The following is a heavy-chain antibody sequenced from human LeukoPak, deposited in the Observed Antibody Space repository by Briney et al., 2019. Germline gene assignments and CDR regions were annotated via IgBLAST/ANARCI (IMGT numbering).Heavy chain of an antibody. D-gene: IGHD3-3*01. Sequence: GGSLRLSCATSGFTFSDYFLSWIRQAPGKGLEWVSYITSDGNTRYYADSVKGRFTISRDNAKNSLHLQMNSLRVEDTAVYYCARDRGIFGEVIIASFDFWGQGTLVTVSS. J-gene: IGHJ4*02. CDR2: ITSDGNTR. V-gene: IGHV3-11*01. CDR3: ARDRGIFGEVIIASFDF. CDR1: GFTFSDYF.